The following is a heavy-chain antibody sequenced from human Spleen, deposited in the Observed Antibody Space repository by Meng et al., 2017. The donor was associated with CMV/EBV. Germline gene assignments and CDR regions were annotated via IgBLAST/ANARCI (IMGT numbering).Heavy chain of an antibody. V-gene: IGHV3-30-3*01. CDR2: ISYDGSNK. J-gene: IGHJ6*02. CDR1: GFTFSDYT. D-gene: IGHD3-10*01. CDR3: ARGGSGSYYIYYYYYGMDV. Sequence: GGSLRLSCAASGFTFSDYTMNWVRQAPGKGLEWVAVISYDGSNKYYADSVKGRFTISRDNSKNTLYLQMNSLRAEDTAVYYCARGGSGSYYIYYYYYGMDVWGQGTTVTVSS.